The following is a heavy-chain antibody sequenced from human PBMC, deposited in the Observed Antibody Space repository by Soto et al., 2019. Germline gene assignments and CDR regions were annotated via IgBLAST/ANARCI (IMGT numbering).Heavy chain of an antibody. CDR2: INHSGST. D-gene: IGHD2-15*01. CDR3: ARGRGYCSGGSCYSASAQNDAFDI. J-gene: IGHJ3*02. V-gene: IGHV4-34*01. Sequence: SETLSLTCAVYGGSFSGYYWSWIRQPPGKGLEWIGEINHSGSTNYNPSLKSRVTISVDTSKNQFSLKLSSVTAADTAVYYCARGRGYCSGGSCYSASAQNDAFDIWGQGIMVTVS. CDR1: GGSFSGYY.